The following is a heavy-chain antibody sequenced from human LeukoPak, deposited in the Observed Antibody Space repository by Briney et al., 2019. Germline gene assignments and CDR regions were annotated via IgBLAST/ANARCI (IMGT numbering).Heavy chain of an antibody. V-gene: IGHV4-59*08. D-gene: IGHD3-3*01. J-gene: IGHJ4*02. Sequence: MSSETLSLTCTVSGRSISSHDWSWTRQPPGKGLEWIRYIYYSGSTNYNPSLKSRVTISVDTSKNQFSLKLSCVTAADTAVYYWARHEPTGGYYFDYWGQGNLVTVSS. CDR1: GRSISSHD. CDR2: IYYSGST. CDR3: ARHEPTGGYYFDY.